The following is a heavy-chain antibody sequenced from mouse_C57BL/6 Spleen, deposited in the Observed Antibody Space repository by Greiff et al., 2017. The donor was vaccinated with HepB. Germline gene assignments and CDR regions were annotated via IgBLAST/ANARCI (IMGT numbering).Heavy chain of an antibody. CDR2: INPNNGGT. V-gene: IGHV1-26*01. J-gene: IGHJ4*01. CDR3: ARTAQAYYAMDY. CDR1: GYTFTDYY. D-gene: IGHD3-2*02. Sequence: EVQLQQSGPELVKPGASVKISCKASGYTFTDYYMNWVKQSHGKSLEWIGDINPNNGGTSYNQKFKGKATLTVDKSSSTAYMELRSLTSEDSAVYYCARTAQAYYAMDYWGQGTSVTVSS.